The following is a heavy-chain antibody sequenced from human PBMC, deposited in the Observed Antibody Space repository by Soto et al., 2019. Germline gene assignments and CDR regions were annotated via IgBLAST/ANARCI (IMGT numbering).Heavy chain of an antibody. CDR1: GYTFTSYG. V-gene: IGHV1-18*01. Sequence: ASVKVSCKASGYTFTSYGISWVRQAPGQGLEWMGWISAYNGNTNYAQKLQGRVTMTTDTSTSTAYMELRSLRSDDTAVYYCTTGDQQYCTNGVCYYYYYGMDVWGQGTTVTVSS. J-gene: IGHJ6*02. CDR3: TTGDQQYCTNGVCYYYYYGMDV. CDR2: ISAYNGNT. D-gene: IGHD2-8*01.